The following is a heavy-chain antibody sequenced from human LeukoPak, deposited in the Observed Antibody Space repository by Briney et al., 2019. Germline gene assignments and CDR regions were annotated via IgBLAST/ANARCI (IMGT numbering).Heavy chain of an antibody. J-gene: IGHJ4*02. CDR3: ARPSNYGGNSGDFDY. V-gene: IGHV4-39*01. CDR1: GCSISSSSYY. CDR2: IYYSGST. Sequence: PSETLSLTCTVSGCSISSSSYYWGWIRQPPGKGLEGVGSIYYSGSTYYNPSLKSRVTISVDTSKNQFSLKLSSVTAADTAVYYCARPSNYGGNSGDFDYWGKGTLVTVSS. D-gene: IGHD4-23*01.